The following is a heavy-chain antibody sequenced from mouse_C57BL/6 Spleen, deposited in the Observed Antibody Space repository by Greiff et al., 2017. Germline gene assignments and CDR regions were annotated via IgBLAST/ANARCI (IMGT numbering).Heavy chain of an antibody. CDR3: TGGYGSSYGWYFDV. J-gene: IGHJ1*03. CDR2: IRLKSGNSVT. CDR1: GFTFSNYW. Sequence: EVQVVESGGGLVQPGGSMKLSCVASGFTFSNYWMNWVRQSPGKGLEWVALIRLKSGNSVTHYAESVKGRFTISKDDSKRSEYLQMNDIKAEDTGIYYCTGGYGSSYGWYFDVWGTGTTVTVSS. D-gene: IGHD1-1*01. V-gene: IGHV6-3*01.